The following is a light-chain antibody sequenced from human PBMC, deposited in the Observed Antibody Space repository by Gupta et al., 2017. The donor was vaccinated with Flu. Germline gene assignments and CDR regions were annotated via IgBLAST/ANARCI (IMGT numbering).Light chain of an antibody. CDR1: RSNIGAGYD. CDR3: QSYDSSLSGSVV. Sequence: QSVLTQPPSVSAPPGQRVTISCTGRRSNIGAGYDVHWYQQLPGTAPKLLIYGNSNRPSGVPDRFSGSKSGTSASLAITGLQAEDEADYYCQSYDSSLSGSVVFGGGTKLTVL. V-gene: IGLV1-40*01. CDR2: GNS. J-gene: IGLJ2*01.